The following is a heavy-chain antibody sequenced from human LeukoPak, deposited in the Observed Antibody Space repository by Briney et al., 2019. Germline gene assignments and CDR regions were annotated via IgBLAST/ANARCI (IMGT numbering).Heavy chain of an antibody. D-gene: IGHD3-3*01. J-gene: IGHJ4*02. V-gene: IGHV1-18*01. CDR3: ARDTDFWSGLDY. CDR2: ISAYNGNT. CDR1: GYTFTSYG. Sequence: ASVKVSCKASGYTFTSYGISWVRQAPGQGLEWMGWISAYNGNTNYAQKLQGRVTMTTDTSTSTAHMELRSLRSDDTAVYYCARDTDFWSGLDYWGQGTLVTVSS.